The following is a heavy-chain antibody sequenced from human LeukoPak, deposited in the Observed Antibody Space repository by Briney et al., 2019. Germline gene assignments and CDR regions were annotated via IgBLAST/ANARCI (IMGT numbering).Heavy chain of an antibody. CDR1: GYTFAAYY. V-gene: IGHV1-2*02. CDR3: ARVASTTRRHDAFHI. CDR2: IRPNSGGT. Sequence: ASVKVSCKASGYTFAAYYMYWVRQAPGQGLEWMGWIRPNSGGTNYTQKFQGRVTMTRDTSTSTAYMELSSLRSDDTAVYYCARVASTTRRHDAFHIWGQGTMVTISS. J-gene: IGHJ3*02. D-gene: IGHD1-1*01.